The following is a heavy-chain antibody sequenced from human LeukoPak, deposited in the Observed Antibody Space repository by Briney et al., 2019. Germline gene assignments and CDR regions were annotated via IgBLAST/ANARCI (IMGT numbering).Heavy chain of an antibody. Sequence: SETLSLTCAVYGGSFSGYYWSWIRQPPGKGLEWIGEINHSGSTNYNPSLKSRVTISVDTSKNQFSLKLTSVTAADTAMYYCTKTAANPYDPFDYWGQGTLVTVSS. D-gene: IGHD2-8*01. CDR2: INHSGST. CDR1: GGSFSGYY. V-gene: IGHV4-34*03. J-gene: IGHJ4*02. CDR3: TKTAANPYDPFDY.